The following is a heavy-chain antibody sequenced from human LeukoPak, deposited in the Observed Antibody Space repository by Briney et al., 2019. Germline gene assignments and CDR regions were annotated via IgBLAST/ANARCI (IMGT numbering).Heavy chain of an antibody. D-gene: IGHD3-3*01. CDR3: AGKFYDFWSGYPLDY. CDR1: GGTFSSYA. J-gene: IGHJ4*02. V-gene: IGHV1-69*05. CDR2: IIPIFGTA. Sequence: SVKVSCKASGGTFSSYAISWVRQAPGQGLEWMGGIIPIFGTANYAQKFQGRVTITTDESTSTAYMELSSLRSEDTAVYYCAGKFYDFWSGYPLDYWGQGTLVTVSS.